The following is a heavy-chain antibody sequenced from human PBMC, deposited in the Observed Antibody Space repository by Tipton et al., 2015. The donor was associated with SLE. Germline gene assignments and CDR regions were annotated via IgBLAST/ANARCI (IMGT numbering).Heavy chain of an antibody. V-gene: IGHV4-34*01. J-gene: IGHJ4*02. CDR2: INHSGST. CDR1: GGSFSGYY. Sequence: TLSLTCAVYGGSFSGYYWSWIRQPPGKGLEWIGEINHSGSTNYNPSLKSRVTISVDTSKNQFSLKLSSVTAADTAVYYCARHERGFISFDYWGQGTLVTVSS. CDR3: ARHERGFISFDY. D-gene: IGHD3-10*01.